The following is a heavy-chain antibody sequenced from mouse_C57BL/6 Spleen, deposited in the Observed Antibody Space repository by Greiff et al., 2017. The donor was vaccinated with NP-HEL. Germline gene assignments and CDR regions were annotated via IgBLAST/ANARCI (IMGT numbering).Heavy chain of an antibody. CDR3: ARSGWDLYYFDY. CDR2: INPNNGGT. CDR1: GYTFTDYN. J-gene: IGHJ2*01. Sequence: EVKLMESGPELVKPGASVKIPCKASGYTFTDYNMDWVKQSHGKSLEWIGDINPNNGGTIYNQKFKGKATLTVDKSSSTAYMELRSLTSEDTAVYYCARSGWDLYYFDYWGQGTTLTVSS. D-gene: IGHD4-1*01. V-gene: IGHV1-18*01.